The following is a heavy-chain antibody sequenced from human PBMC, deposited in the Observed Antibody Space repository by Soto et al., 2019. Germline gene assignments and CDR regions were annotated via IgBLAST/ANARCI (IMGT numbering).Heavy chain of an antibody. Sequence: GASVKVSCKASGGTFSSYAISWVRQAPGQGLEWMGGIIPIFGTANYAQKFQGRVTITADESTSTAYMELSSLGSEDTAVYYCASGLRYCTNGVCYTVRKDLDYWGQGTLVTSPQ. CDR2: IIPIFGTA. V-gene: IGHV1-69*13. CDR3: ASGLRYCTNGVCYTVRKDLDY. D-gene: IGHD2-8*01. CDR1: GGTFSSYA. J-gene: IGHJ4*02.